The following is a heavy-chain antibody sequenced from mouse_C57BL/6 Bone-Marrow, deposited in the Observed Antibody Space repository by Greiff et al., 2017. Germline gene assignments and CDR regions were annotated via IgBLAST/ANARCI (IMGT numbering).Heavy chain of an antibody. D-gene: IGHD2-3*01. CDR1: GFNIKDDY. CDR3: TTRAYDGYSWYFDV. V-gene: IGHV14-4*01. CDR2: IDPENGDT. J-gene: IGHJ1*03. Sequence: VQLQQSGAELVRPGASVKLSCTASGFNIKDDYMHWVKQRPEQGLEWIGWIDPENGDTEYASKFQGKATITADTSSNTAYLQLSSLTSEDTAVYYGTTRAYDGYSWYFDVWGTGTTVTVSS.